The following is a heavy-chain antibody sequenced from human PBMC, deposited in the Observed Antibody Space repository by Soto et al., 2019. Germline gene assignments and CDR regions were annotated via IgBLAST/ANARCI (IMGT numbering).Heavy chain of an antibody. CDR1: GGSISSGGYY. J-gene: IGHJ4*02. D-gene: IGHD6-6*01. CDR2: IYYSGST. V-gene: IGHV4-31*03. Sequence: SETLSLTCTVSGGSISSGGYYWSWIRQHPGKGPEWIGYIYYSGSTYYNPSLKSRVTISVDTSKNQFSLKLSSVTAADTAVYYCAREGDSSSSGNDYWGQGTLVTVSS. CDR3: AREGDSSSSGNDY.